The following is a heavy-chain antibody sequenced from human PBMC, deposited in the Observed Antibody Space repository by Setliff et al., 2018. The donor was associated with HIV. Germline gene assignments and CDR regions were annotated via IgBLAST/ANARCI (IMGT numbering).Heavy chain of an antibody. Sequence: PGGSLRLSCAASGFTFSDQYMSWIRQAPGKGLEWVSYISGGSTSHMNYADSVKGRFTISRDNAKNSLYRQMNSLRAEDTAVYYCARYKWNNWIFGWFDPWGQGTQVTVSS. D-gene: IGHD1-20*01. CDR1: GFTFSDQY. CDR3: ARYKWNNWIFGWFDP. V-gene: IGHV3-11*06. J-gene: IGHJ5*02. CDR2: ISGGSTSHM.